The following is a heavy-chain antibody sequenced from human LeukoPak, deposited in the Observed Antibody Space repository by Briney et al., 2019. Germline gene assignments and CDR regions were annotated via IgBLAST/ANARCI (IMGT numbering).Heavy chain of an antibody. J-gene: IGHJ6*03. CDR2: IYYSGST. CDR1: GGSISSHY. CDR3: ARVGGDTSWDYYYYMDV. V-gene: IGHV4-59*11. D-gene: IGHD3-10*01. Sequence: SETLSLTGTVSGGSISSHYWSWLRQPPGKGLEWFGYIYYSGSTNYNPSLKSRVTISVDTSKNQFSLKLSSVTAADTAVYYCARVGGDTSWDYYYYMDVWGKGTTVTVSS.